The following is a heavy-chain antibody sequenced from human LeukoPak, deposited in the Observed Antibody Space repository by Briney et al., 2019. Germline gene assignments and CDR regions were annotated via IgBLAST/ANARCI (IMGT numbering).Heavy chain of an antibody. Sequence: SETLSLTCTVSGGSISSYYWSWIRQPPGKGLEWIGYIYYSGVTNYSPSLKSRVTISVDTSKKQFSLKVTSVTTADTAVYYCAGGDKRVTFGGVIVPFDYWGQGTLVTVSS. CDR1: GGSISSYY. D-gene: IGHD3-16*02. V-gene: IGHV4-59*01. CDR2: IYYSGVT. J-gene: IGHJ4*02. CDR3: AGGDKRVTFGGVIVPFDY.